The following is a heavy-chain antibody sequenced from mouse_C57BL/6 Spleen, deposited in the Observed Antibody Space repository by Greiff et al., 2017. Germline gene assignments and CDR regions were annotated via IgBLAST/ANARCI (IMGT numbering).Heavy chain of an antibody. J-gene: IGHJ2*01. CDR1: GYTFTSYW. Sequence: QVQLQQSGAELVMPGASVKLSCTASGYTFTSYWMHWVKQRPGQGLEWIGEIDPYDSYPNYNQKFKGKSTLTVDKSSSTAYMQLSSQTSYDSAVYFCARSYSPYYFDYWGQGTTLSVST. D-gene: IGHD2-10*01. CDR2: IDPYDSYP. V-gene: IGHV1-69*01. CDR3: ARSYSPYYFDY.